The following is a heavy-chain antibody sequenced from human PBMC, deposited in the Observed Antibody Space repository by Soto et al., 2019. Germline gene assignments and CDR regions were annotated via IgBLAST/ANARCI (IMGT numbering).Heavy chain of an antibody. CDR2: IYYSGST. CDR1: GGSISSYY. D-gene: IGHD3-22*01. CDR3: ASLLSNSRAPSYFDN. J-gene: IGHJ4*02. Sequence: SETLSLTCTVSGGSISSYYWSWTRQPPGKGLEWIGHIYYSGSTNYNPSLKSRITISVETSKNQFSLKLSSVTAADTAVYYCASLLSNSRAPSYFDNWALEPLLTISS. V-gene: IGHV4-59*01.